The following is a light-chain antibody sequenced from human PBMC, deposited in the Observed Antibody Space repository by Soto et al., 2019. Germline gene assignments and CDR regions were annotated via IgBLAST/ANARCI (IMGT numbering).Light chain of an antibody. V-gene: IGLV1-40*01. CDR2: VNR. CDR3: QAYDYSVSASV. CDR1: SSNLGSGYD. Sequence: QSVLTQPPSVSGAPGQRVTISCTGNSSNLGSGYDVHWYQQLPGAAPKLVIFVNRNRPSGFPERFSGSKSGTSASLAITGLQAEDEADYYCQAYDYSVSASVFGKGTKLTVL. J-gene: IGLJ3*02.